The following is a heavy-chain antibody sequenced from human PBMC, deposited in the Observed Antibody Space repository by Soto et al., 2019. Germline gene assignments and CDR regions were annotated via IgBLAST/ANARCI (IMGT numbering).Heavy chain of an antibody. Sequence: PGGSLRLSCAASGFTFSNYAIHWVRLAPGGGLEWVAVISYDGSHKYYADSVKGRFTISRDNSKNTLYLQMNSLTAEDTAVYYCARDIVVVVAAEYYFDYWGQGTLVTVSS. D-gene: IGHD2-15*01. V-gene: IGHV3-30*03. J-gene: IGHJ4*02. CDR3: ARDIVVVVAAEYYFDY. CDR1: GFTFSNYA. CDR2: ISYDGSHK.